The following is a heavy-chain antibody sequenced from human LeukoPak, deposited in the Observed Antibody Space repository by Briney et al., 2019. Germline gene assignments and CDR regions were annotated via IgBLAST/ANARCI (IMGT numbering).Heavy chain of an antibody. Sequence: SETLSLTCTVSGGSISNYYWSWIPQPAAKGLEWIGRIYTSGSTNYNPSLKSRVTMLVDTSKNQFSLKLSSVTAADTAVYYCARESYSSSYLFDYWGQGTLVTVSS. CDR3: ARESYSSSYLFDY. D-gene: IGHD6-6*01. CDR1: GGSISNYY. V-gene: IGHV4-4*07. CDR2: IYTSGST. J-gene: IGHJ4*02.